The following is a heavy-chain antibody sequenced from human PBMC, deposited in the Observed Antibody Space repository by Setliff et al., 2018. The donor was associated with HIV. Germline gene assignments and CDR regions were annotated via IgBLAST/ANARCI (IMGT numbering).Heavy chain of an antibody. D-gene: IGHD3-22*01. Sequence: SVKVSCKPSGGTVSSYAISWVRQAPGQGLEWMGGIIPSFGTANYAQKFQGRVTITTDESTSTAYMELSSLRSEDTAVDYCARDYYDSSGYFPCDYWGQGTLVTVSS. CDR3: ARDYYDSSGYFPCDY. J-gene: IGHJ4*02. CDR1: GGTVSSYA. CDR2: IIPSFGTA. V-gene: IGHV1-69*05.